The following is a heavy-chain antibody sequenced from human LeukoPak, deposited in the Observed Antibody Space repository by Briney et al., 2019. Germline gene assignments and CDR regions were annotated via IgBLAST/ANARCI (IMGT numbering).Heavy chain of an antibody. V-gene: IGHV3-9*01. J-gene: IGHJ6*03. Sequence: PGGSLRLSCAASGFTFDDYAMHWVRQAPGKGLEWVSGISWNSGSIGYADSAKGRFTISRDNAKNSLYLQMNSLRAEDTALYYCAKDGGYSYGLYYMGVWGKGTTVTVSS. CDR3: AKDGGYSYGLYYMGV. D-gene: IGHD5-18*01. CDR1: GFTFDDYA. CDR2: ISWNSGSI.